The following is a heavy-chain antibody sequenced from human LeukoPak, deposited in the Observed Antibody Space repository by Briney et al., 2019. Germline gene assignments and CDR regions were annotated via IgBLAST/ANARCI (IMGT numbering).Heavy chain of an antibody. V-gene: IGHV4-59*08. CDR1: GGSISSYY. D-gene: IGHD3-3*01. J-gene: IGHJ4*02. CDR3: ARTYYDFWSGYYTYYFDY. Sequence: SETLSLTCTVSGGSISSYYWSWIRQPPGKGLEWIGYIYYSGSTNYNPSLKSRVTISVDTSKNQFSLKLSSVTAADTAVYYCARTYYDFWSGYYTYYFDYWGQGTLVTVSS. CDR2: IYYSGST.